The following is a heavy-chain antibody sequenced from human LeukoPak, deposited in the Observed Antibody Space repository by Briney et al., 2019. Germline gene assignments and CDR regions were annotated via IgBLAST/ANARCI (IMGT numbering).Heavy chain of an antibody. Sequence: SETLSLTCSASGGSISSSSYYWSWIRQPPGKGLEWIGYIYYSGSTNYNPSLKSRVTISVDTSKNQFSLKLSSVTAADTAVYYCARGYGGIYYYYMDVWGKGTTVTVSS. D-gene: IGHD3-16*01. CDR2: IYYSGST. J-gene: IGHJ6*03. CDR1: GGSISSSSYY. V-gene: IGHV4-61*01. CDR3: ARGYGGIYYYYMDV.